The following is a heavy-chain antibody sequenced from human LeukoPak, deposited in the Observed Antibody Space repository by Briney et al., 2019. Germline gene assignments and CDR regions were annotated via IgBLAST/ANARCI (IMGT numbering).Heavy chain of an antibody. Sequence: PSETLSLTCTVSGGSISSNSYYWGWIRQPPGKGLEWIGSIFYGGSTYSNPSLKRRVTISVDTSKNQFSLKLNSVTAADTAVYYCAKPSNYYGSATDAFDFWGQGTMVTVSS. CDR2: IFYGGST. J-gene: IGHJ3*01. CDR1: GGSISSNSYY. D-gene: IGHD3-10*01. V-gene: IGHV4-39*07. CDR3: AKPSNYYGSATDAFDF.